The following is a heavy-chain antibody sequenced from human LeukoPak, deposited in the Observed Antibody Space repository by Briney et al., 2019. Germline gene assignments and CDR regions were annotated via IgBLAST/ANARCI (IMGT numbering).Heavy chain of an antibody. Sequence: SETLSLTCTVSGDSVSSGSSYWSWIRQPPGKGLEWIGYIYYTGSTKYNPSLKSRVTISVDTSKNQFSLRVTSVTAADTAVHYCARDPITMIGTHFDYWGQGTLVTVSS. J-gene: IGHJ4*02. CDR3: ARDPITMIGTHFDY. CDR2: IYYTGST. D-gene: IGHD3-10*02. V-gene: IGHV4-61*01. CDR1: GDSVSSGSSY.